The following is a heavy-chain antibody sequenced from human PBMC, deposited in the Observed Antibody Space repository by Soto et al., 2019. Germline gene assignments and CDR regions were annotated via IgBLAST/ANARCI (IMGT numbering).Heavy chain of an antibody. Sequence: SETLSLTCAVSGYSISSSNWWGWIRQPPGKGLEWIGYIYYSGTTYYNPSLKSRATISVDTSKNQFSLKLSSVTAADTAVYYCGGIIMDVNYYYYGMDVWGQGTTVTVSS. V-gene: IGHV4-28*01. CDR3: GGIIMDVNYYYYGMDV. CDR1: GYSISSSNW. D-gene: IGHD3-10*01. J-gene: IGHJ6*02. CDR2: IYYSGTT.